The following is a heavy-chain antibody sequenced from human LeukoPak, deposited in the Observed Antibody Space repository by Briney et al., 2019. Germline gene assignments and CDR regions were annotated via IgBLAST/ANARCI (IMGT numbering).Heavy chain of an antibody. CDR1: GFTFSSYW. CDR2: IKQDGSEK. V-gene: IGHV3-7*01. CDR3: ARDAGGYGFYGDY. Sequence: GGSLRLSCAASGFTFSSYWMSWVRQAPGKGLEWVANIKQDGSEKYHVDPVKGRFTISRDNAKNSLYLQMNSLRAEDTAVYYCARDAGGYGFYGDYWGQGTLVAVSS. J-gene: IGHJ4*02. D-gene: IGHD5-18*01.